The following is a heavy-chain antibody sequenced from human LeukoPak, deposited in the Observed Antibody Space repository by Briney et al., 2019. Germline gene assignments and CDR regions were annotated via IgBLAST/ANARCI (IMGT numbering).Heavy chain of an antibody. CDR2: ISGSGDST. Sequence: GGSLRLSCAASGFPFSSYVMRWVRQGPGKGLQWVSAISGSGDSTGYADSVKGRFTISRDNSKNILFLQMSSLRADDTAIYYCARQVGFCSDSTCYFDYWGQGALVTVSS. V-gene: IGHV3-23*01. J-gene: IGHJ4*02. CDR3: ARQVGFCSDSTCYFDY. CDR1: GFPFSSYV. D-gene: IGHD3-22*01.